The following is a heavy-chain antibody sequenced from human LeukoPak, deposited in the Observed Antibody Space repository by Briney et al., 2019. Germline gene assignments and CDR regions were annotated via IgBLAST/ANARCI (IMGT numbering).Heavy chain of an antibody. CDR2: IYSGGST. J-gene: IGHJ4*02. CDR1: GFTLSSNY. Sequence: GGSLRLSCAASGFTLSSNYMSWVRQAPGKGLEWVSVIYSGGSTYYADSVKGRFTISRDNSKNTLYLQMNSLRAEDTAVYYCARENYGSGSYGYWGQGTLVTVS. V-gene: IGHV3-53*01. D-gene: IGHD3-10*01. CDR3: ARENYGSGSYGY.